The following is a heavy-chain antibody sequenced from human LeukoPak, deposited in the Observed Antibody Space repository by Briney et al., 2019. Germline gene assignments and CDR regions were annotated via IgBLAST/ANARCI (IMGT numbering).Heavy chain of an antibody. V-gene: IGHV3-11*01. CDR3: ARSIGLTGGGVDV. Sequence: KPSETLSLTCAVYGGSFSGYYWSWIRQHPGKGLEWVSYITNGGSTIHHADSVKGRFTISRDNAKKTLYLQMNSLRAEDTAVYYCARSIGLTGGGVDVWGQGTTVTVSS. CDR1: GGSFSGYY. J-gene: IGHJ6*02. D-gene: IGHD3-9*01. CDR2: ITNGGSTI.